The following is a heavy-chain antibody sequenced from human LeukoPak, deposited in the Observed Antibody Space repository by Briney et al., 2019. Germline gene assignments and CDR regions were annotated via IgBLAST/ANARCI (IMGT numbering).Heavy chain of an antibody. CDR3: ARVVLPDIVVVPAAIRGAYYYYMDV. CDR2: ISAYNGNT. V-gene: IGHV1-18*01. CDR1: GYTFTSYG. J-gene: IGHJ6*03. Sequence: ASVNVSCKASGYTFTSYGISWVRQAPGQGLEWMGWISAYNGNTNYAQKLQGRVTMTTDTSTSTAYMELRSLRSDDTAVYYCARVVLPDIVVVPAAIRGAYYYYMDVWGKGTTVTVSS. D-gene: IGHD2-2*02.